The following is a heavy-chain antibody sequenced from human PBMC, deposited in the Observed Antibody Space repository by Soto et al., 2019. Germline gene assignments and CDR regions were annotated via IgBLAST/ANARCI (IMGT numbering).Heavy chain of an antibody. D-gene: IGHD2-2*03. CDR3: ARLNGYCVSGSCHGYYGMGV. CDR2: IYSSENT. Sequence: QLQLQESGPGLVKPSETLSLTCTVSGGSVSSNSYSWGWIRQSPGKGLEWIGTIYSSENTYYNPSPGILVTIAVDTSMHAFSLRLSSVTAADTAVYYCARLNGYCVSGSCHGYYGMGVWGQGTTVTVSS. V-gene: IGHV4-39*01. CDR1: GGSVSSNSYS. J-gene: IGHJ6*02.